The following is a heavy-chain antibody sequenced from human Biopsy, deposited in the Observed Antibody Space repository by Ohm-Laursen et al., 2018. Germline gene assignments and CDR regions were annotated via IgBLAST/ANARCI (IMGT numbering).Heavy chain of an antibody. CDR1: GGDINNYY. J-gene: IGHJ3*01. D-gene: IGHD3-22*01. V-gene: IGHV4-4*07. Sequence: SDTLSLTCDVSGGDINNYYWSWIRQPAGKGLEWIGRIYPGGSTNNNPSLKSRVTMSVDTSKKQLSLRLRSVTAADTAMYYCASVVLGPTNDAFDLWGQGTMVVVSS. CDR3: ASVVLGPTNDAFDL. CDR2: IYPGGST.